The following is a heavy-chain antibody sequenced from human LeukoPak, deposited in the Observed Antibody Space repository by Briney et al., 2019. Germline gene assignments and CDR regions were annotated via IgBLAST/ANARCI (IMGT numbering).Heavy chain of an antibody. CDR1: GGSISNYY. CDR2: IYTTGST. V-gene: IGHV4-4*07. CDR3: SRDPTTKCWADNWFDP. J-gene: IGHJ5*02. D-gene: IGHD1-1*01. Sequence: SETLSLTCTVSGGSISNYYWSWIRQPAGKGLKWIARIYTTGSTNYNTFLKRRATMSVDTTKNQYHLKLTYVTAADPAVNYCSRDPTTKCWADNWFDPWGQGTLVTISS.